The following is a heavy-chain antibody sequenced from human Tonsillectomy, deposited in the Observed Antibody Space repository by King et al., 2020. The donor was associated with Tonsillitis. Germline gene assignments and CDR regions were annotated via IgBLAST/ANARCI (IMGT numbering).Heavy chain of an antibody. CDR2: ISSSSYYI. D-gene: IGHD5-24*01. CDR1: GFTFSSYS. Sequence: VQLVESGGGLVKPGGSLRLSCAASGFTFSSYSMNWVRQAPGKGLEWVSSISSSSYYIYYADSVKGRFTISRDNAKNSLYLQMNSLRVEDTALYYCARDRLWGLDCYNCFDYWGQGTLVTVSS. J-gene: IGHJ4*02. V-gene: IGHV3-21*01. CDR3: ARDRLWGLDCYNCFDY.